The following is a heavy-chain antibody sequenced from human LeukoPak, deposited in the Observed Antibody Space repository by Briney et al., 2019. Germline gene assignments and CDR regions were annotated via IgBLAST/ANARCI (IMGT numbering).Heavy chain of an antibody. CDR1: GGSISSGSYY. J-gene: IGHJ5*02. D-gene: IGHD3-22*01. CDR2: VYSSGST. V-gene: IGHV4-61*02. CDR3: ASIYYYDSAPFDP. Sequence: SETLSLTCTVSGGSISSGSYYWSWIRQPAWKGLEWIGRVYSSGSTNYNPSLKSRVTISVDTSKNQLSLKLSSVTAADTAVYYCASIYYYDSAPFDPWGQGTLVTVSS.